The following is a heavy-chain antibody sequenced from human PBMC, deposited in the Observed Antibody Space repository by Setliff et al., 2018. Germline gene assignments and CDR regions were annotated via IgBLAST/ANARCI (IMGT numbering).Heavy chain of an antibody. CDR2: ICPSNSNI. CDR1: GYSFTDYW. CDR3: ARHRVGNSGYAIPILDY. V-gene: IGHV5-51*01. J-gene: IGHJ4*02. Sequence: GESLKISCKASGYSFTDYWIGWVRQMPGKGLEWMGIICPSNSNIKYSPSFEAQITFSVDKSITTAYLQWSSLKASDTAIYYCARHRVGNSGYAIPILDYWGQGTLVTVSS. D-gene: IGHD5-12*01.